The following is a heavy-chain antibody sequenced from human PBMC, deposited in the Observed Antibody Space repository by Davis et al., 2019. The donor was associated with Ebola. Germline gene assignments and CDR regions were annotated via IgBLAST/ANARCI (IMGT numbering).Heavy chain of an antibody. J-gene: IGHJ4*02. Sequence: PSETLSLTCTVSGGSISSSSYYWGWIRQPPGKGLEWIGSSYHSGSTYYNPSLKSRVTISVDMSKNQFSLKLSSVTAADTAVYYCARDSSHASGRVPLDSWGQGTLVTVSS. D-gene: IGHD3/OR15-3a*01. CDR2: SYHSGST. CDR1: GGSISSSSYY. V-gene: IGHV4-39*07. CDR3: ARDSSHASGRVPLDS.